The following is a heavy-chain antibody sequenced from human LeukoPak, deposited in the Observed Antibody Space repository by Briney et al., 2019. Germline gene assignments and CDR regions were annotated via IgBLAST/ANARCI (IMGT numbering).Heavy chain of an antibody. CDR2: IWYDGSNK. Sequence: PGGSLRLSCAASGFTFSSYGMHWVRHAPGKGLEWVAVIWYDGSNKYYADSVKGRFTISRDNSKNTLYLQMNSLRAEDTAVYYCARVGQVVPAAMLGWFDPWGQGTLVTVSS. CDR3: ARVGQVVPAAMLGWFDP. CDR1: GFTFSSYG. D-gene: IGHD2-2*01. V-gene: IGHV3-33*01. J-gene: IGHJ5*02.